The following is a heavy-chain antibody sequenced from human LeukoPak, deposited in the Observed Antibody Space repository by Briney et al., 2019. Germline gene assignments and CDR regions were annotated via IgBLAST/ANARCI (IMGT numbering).Heavy chain of an antibody. CDR3: ARDGPDIVVVPAAKDY. D-gene: IGHD2-2*01. J-gene: IGHJ4*02. CDR2: IKQDGSEK. CDR1: GFTFSGYW. V-gene: IGHV3-7*01. Sequence: PGGSLRLSCAASGFTFSGYWMSWVRQAPGKGLEWVANIKQDGSEKYYVDSVKGRFTISRDNAKNSLYLQMNSLRAEDTAVYYCARDGPDIVVVPAAKDYWGQGTLVTVSS.